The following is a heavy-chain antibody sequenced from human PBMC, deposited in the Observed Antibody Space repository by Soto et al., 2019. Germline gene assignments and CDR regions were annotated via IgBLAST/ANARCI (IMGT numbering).Heavy chain of an antibody. CDR3: ARVVVAASNWFDP. V-gene: IGHV5-51*01. D-gene: IGHD2-15*01. J-gene: IGHJ5*02. Sequence: GESLKISCKGSGYSFTSDWIGWVRQMPGKGLEWMGIIYPGDSDTRYSPSFQGQVTISADKSISTAYLQWSSLKASDTAMYYCARVVVAASNWFDPWGQGTLVTVSS. CDR1: GYSFTSDW. CDR2: IYPGDSDT.